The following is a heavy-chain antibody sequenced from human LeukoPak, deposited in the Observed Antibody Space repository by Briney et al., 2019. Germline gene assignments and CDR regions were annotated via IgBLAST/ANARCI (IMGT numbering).Heavy chain of an antibody. D-gene: IGHD2-2*01. CDR2: INPNSGGT. V-gene: IGHV1-2*02. CDR1: GYTFTDSY. CDR3: ASPCSHCSRTSTWFDP. J-gene: IGHJ5*02. Sequence: ASVKVSCKTSGYTFTDSYIHWVRQAPGQGLEWMGWINPNSGGTNYAQKFQDRVTMTRDTSISTAYMEVSSLRSDDTAVYYCASPCSHCSRTSTWFDPWGQGTLVTVSS.